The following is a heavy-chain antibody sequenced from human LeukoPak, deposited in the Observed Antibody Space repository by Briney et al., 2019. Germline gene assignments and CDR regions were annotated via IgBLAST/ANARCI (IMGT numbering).Heavy chain of an antibody. D-gene: IGHD3-10*01. Sequence: GGSLRLSCAASGFTVSSNYMSWVRQAPGKGLEWVSVIYSGGSTYYADSVKGRFTISRDNSKNTLYLQMNSLRAEDTAVYYCARVVQRNLWFGELPPRWFDPWGQGTLVTVSS. CDR3: ARVVQRNLWFGELPPRWFDP. CDR2: IYSGGST. V-gene: IGHV3-53*01. CDR1: GFTVSSNY. J-gene: IGHJ5*02.